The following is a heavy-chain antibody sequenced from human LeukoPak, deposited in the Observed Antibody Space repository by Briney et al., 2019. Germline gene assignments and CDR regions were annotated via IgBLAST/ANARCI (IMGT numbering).Heavy chain of an antibody. D-gene: IGHD6-19*01. Sequence: SETLSPTCTVSGGSISSYYWSWIRLAAGKGLEWIGRIYTSGGTNYNPSLKSRVTMSVDTSKNQFSLNLSSVTPADTAVYYCARGIYSSGWYWLDPWGQGILVTVSS. CDR1: GGSISSYY. V-gene: IGHV4-4*07. CDR3: ARGIYSSGWYWLDP. CDR2: IYTSGGT. J-gene: IGHJ5*02.